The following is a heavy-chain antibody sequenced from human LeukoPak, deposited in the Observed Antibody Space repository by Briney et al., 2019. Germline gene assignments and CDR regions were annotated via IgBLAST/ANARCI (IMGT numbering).Heavy chain of an antibody. V-gene: IGHV3-33*01. CDR3: ASLPFYGSGSYNFDY. Sequence: TGGSLRLSCAASGFTFSSYGMHWVRQAPGKGLEWAAVIWYDGSNKYYADSVKGRFTISRDNSKNTLYLQMNSLRAEDTAVYYCASLPFYGSGSYNFDYWGQGTLVTVSS. J-gene: IGHJ4*02. CDR2: IWYDGSNK. CDR1: GFTFSSYG. D-gene: IGHD3-10*01.